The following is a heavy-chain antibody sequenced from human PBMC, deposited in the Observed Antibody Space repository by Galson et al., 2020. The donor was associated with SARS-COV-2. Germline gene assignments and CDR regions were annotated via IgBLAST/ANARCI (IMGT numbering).Heavy chain of an antibody. CDR3: ARDTHYDFWSGSLYYYGMDV. Sequence: GGSLRLSCAASGFTFSSYWMSWVRQAPGKGLEWVANIKQDGSEKYYVDSVKGRFTISRDNAKNSLYLQMNSLRAEDTAVYYCARDTHYDFWSGSLYYYGMDVWGQGTTVTVSS. J-gene: IGHJ6*02. CDR2: IKQDGSEK. CDR1: GFTFSSYW. D-gene: IGHD3-3*01. V-gene: IGHV3-7*03.